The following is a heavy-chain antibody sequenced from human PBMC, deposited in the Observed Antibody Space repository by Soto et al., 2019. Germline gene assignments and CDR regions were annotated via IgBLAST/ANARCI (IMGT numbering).Heavy chain of an antibody. CDR3: AKDRSQSRANWGQGTPFDY. J-gene: IGHJ4*02. CDR1: GFTFSSYG. D-gene: IGHD7-27*01. Sequence: QVQLVESGGGVVQPGRSLRLSCAASGFTFSSYGMHWVRQAPGKGLEWVAVISYDGSNKYYADSVKGRFTISRDNSKNTLYLQMNSLRAEDTAVYYCAKDRSQSRANWGQGTPFDYWGQGTLVTVSS. CDR2: ISYDGSNK. V-gene: IGHV3-30*18.